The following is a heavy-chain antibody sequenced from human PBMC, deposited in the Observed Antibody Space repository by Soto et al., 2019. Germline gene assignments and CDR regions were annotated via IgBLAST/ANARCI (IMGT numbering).Heavy chain of an antibody. Sequence: HPGGSLRLSCAASGFTFSSYWMHWVRQAPGKGLVWVSRINSDGSSTSYADSVKGRFTISRDNAKNTLYLQMNSLRAEDTAVYYCARGSPIPMQERITIFGVVIPDYYYMDVWGKGTTVTVSS. V-gene: IGHV3-74*01. CDR2: INSDGSST. J-gene: IGHJ6*03. CDR1: GFTFSSYW. CDR3: ARGSPIPMQERITIFGVVIPDYYYMDV. D-gene: IGHD3-3*01.